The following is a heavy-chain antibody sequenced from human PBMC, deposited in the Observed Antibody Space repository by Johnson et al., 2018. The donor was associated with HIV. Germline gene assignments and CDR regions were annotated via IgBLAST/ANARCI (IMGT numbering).Heavy chain of an antibody. J-gene: IGHJ3*01. V-gene: IGHV3-9*01. CDR2: ISWNSDTI. D-gene: IGHD6-19*01. CDR3: ATFGYTSGWIVTDDAFDV. CDR1: GFTFEDYA. Sequence: VESGGGVVQPGGSLRLSCAASGFTFEDYAMHWVRQAPGKGLEWVSSISWNSDTIDYADSVKGRFAISRDNAKNSLYLQMNSLRPEDTALYYCATFGYTSGWIVTDDAFDVWGHGTLVTVSS.